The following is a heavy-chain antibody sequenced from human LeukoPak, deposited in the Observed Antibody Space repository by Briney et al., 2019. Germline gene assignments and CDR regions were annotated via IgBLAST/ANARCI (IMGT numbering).Heavy chain of an antibody. J-gene: IGHJ4*02. CDR1: GGSISSGGYY. Sequence: SETLSLTCTVSGGSISSGGYYWSWIRQHPGKGLEWIGYIYYSGSTNYNPSLKSRVTISVDTSKNQFSLKLSSVTAADTAVYYCARGPGGGELLTFDYWGQGTLVTVSS. D-gene: IGHD3-10*01. V-gene: IGHV4-31*03. CDR2: IYYSGST. CDR3: ARGPGGGELLTFDY.